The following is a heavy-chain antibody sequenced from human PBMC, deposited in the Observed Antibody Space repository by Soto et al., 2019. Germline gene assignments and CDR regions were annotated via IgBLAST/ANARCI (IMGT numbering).Heavy chain of an antibody. J-gene: IGHJ6*02. CDR3: AREGPGIAAAGIAGGYYYGMDV. CDR1: GGTFSSYA. Sequence: QVPLVQSGAEVKKPGSSVKVSCKASGGTFSSYAISWVRQAPGQGLEWMGGIIPIFGTANYAQKFQGRVTITADESTSTAYMELSSLRSEDTAVYYCAREGPGIAAAGIAGGYYYGMDVWGQGTTVTVSS. V-gene: IGHV1-69*01. CDR2: IIPIFGTA. D-gene: IGHD6-13*01.